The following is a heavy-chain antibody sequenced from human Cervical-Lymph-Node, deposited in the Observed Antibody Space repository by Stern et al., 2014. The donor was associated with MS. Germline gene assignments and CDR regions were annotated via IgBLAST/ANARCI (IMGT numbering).Heavy chain of an antibody. Sequence: QVQLVQSGAEVKKPGASVKVSCKASGHTTTSYGITWVRQAPGQGLEWMGWISGHNGNTNHVQKFQGRVTMTIDTSTSTAYMELSSLRSDDTAVYYCATFIATAGTFNYWGQGTLVTVS. CDR1: GHTTTSYG. CDR3: ATFIATAGTFNY. D-gene: IGHD6-25*01. J-gene: IGHJ4*02. V-gene: IGHV1-18*01. CDR2: ISGHNGNT.